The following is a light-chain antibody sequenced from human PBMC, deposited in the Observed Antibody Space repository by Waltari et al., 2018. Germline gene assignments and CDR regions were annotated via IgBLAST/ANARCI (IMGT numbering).Light chain of an antibody. CDR3: QQFNSYLLT. CDR1: QGISSA. CDR2: DAS. J-gene: IGKJ4*01. Sequence: AIQLTPSPSSLPASVAYRVTITCRASQGISSALAWYQQKPGKAPKLLIYDASSLESGVPSRFSGSGSGTDFTLTISSLQPEDFATYYCQQFNSYLLTFGGGTKVEIK. V-gene: IGKV1-13*02.